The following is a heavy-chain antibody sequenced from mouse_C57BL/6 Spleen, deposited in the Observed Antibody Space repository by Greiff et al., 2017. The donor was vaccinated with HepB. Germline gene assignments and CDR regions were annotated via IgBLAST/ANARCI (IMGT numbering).Heavy chain of an antibody. CDR1: GYTFTSYW. D-gene: IGHD2-4*01. Sequence: QVQLQQSGAELAKPGASVKLSCKASGYTFTSYWMHWVKQRPGQGLEWIGYINPSSGYTKYNQKFKDKATLTADNSSSTAYLQLSSLTYEDSAVYYCASGEGLRRNYFDYWGQGTTLTVSS. V-gene: IGHV1-7*01. CDR3: ASGEGLRRNYFDY. J-gene: IGHJ2*01. CDR2: INPSSGYT.